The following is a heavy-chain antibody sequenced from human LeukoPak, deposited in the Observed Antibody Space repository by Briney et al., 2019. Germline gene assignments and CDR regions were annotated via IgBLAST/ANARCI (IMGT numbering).Heavy chain of an antibody. J-gene: IGHJ4*02. V-gene: IGHV3-49*04. Sequence: GGSLRLSCTASGFTFGDYAMSWVRQAPGKGLELVGFIRSKAYGGTTEYAASVKGRFTISRDDSKSIAYLQMNSLKTEDTAVYYCTRGVGIFDYWGQGTLVTVSS. CDR1: GFTFGDYA. CDR3: TRGVGIFDY. D-gene: IGHD1-26*01. CDR2: IRSKAYGGTT.